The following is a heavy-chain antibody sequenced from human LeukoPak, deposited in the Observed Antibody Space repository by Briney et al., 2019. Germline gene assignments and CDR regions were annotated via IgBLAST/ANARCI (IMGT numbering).Heavy chain of an antibody. CDR2: FDPEDGET. V-gene: IGHV1-24*01. CDR1: GYTLTELS. D-gene: IGHD6-19*01. CDR3: ATDHVAVAGLYWYFDL. J-gene: IGHJ2*01. Sequence: ASVKVSCKVSGYTLTELSMHWVRQAPGKGLEWIGGFDPEDGETIYAQKFQGRVTMTEDTSTDTAYMELSSLRSEDTAVYYCATDHVAVAGLYWYFDLWGRGTLVTVSS.